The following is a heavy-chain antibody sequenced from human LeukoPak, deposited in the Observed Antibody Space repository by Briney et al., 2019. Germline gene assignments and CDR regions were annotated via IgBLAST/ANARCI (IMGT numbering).Heavy chain of an antibody. V-gene: IGHV3-7*01. CDR2: IKQDGSEK. CDR1: GFTFSSYW. J-gene: IGHJ5*02. D-gene: IGHD1-26*01. Sequence: GGSLRLSCAASGFTFSSYWMSWVRQAPGKGLEWVANIKQDGSEKYYVDSVKGRFTISRDNAKNSLYLQMNSLRAEDTAVYYCARDLSYSGSSIYNPWGQGTLVTVSS. CDR3: ARDLSYSGSSIYNP.